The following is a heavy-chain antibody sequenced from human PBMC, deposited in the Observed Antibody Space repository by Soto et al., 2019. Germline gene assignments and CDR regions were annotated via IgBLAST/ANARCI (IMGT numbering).Heavy chain of an antibody. CDR2: IYYSGST. J-gene: IGHJ5*02. Sequence: SETLSLTCTVSGGSVSSGSYYWSWIRQPPGKGLEWIGYIYYSGSTNYNPSLKSRVTISVDTSKNQFSLKLSSVTAADTAVYYCAREYGVNWFDPWGQGTLVTVSS. D-gene: IGHD2-8*01. V-gene: IGHV4-61*01. CDR1: GGSVSSGSYY. CDR3: AREYGVNWFDP.